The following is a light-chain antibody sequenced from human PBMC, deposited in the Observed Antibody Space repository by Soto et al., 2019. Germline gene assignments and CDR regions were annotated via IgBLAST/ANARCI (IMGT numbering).Light chain of an antibody. V-gene: IGKV1-8*01. CDR2: AAS. Sequence: IRMTQSPSSLSASTGDRVTFTCRASQDISTYLAWYQQKPGRAPKLLISAASTLQSGVPSRFSGSASGTDFTLTISSLQPEDFATYYCLQDYNYPRTFGQGTMV. J-gene: IGKJ1*01. CDR1: QDISTY. CDR3: LQDYNYPRT.